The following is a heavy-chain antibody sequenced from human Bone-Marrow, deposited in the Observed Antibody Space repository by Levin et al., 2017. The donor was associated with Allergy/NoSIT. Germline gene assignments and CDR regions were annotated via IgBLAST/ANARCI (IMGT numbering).Heavy chain of an antibody. J-gene: IGHJ4*01. CDR3: ARSASDYSSGWYWTY. CDR2: IFWDGDE. D-gene: IGHD6-19*01. CDR1: GFSLSTLGVG. Sequence: SGPTLVKPTQTLTLTCSFSGFSLSTLGVGVAWIRQPPGKPLEWLALIFWDGDERYSPTLKSRPTITKATAKKQVVLNVTNGDPLDPATYFCARSASDYSSGWYWTYWGQGTPVTVSS. V-gene: IGHV2-5*02.